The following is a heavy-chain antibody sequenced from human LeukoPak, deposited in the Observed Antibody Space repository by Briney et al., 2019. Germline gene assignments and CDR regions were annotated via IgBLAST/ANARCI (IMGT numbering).Heavy chain of an antibody. Sequence: GTSLRLSCAASGFTLSRFAMHWVRQAPGKGLERVASISYDGSPKYNADSVKGPFTISRDNPKNTLYLQINSLSPDDTAVYYCARDMGYNYGFFDSWGQGTLVTVSS. D-gene: IGHD5-18*01. CDR3: ARDMGYNYGFFDS. CDR2: ISYDGSPK. V-gene: IGHV3-30-3*01. CDR1: GFTLSRFA. J-gene: IGHJ4*02.